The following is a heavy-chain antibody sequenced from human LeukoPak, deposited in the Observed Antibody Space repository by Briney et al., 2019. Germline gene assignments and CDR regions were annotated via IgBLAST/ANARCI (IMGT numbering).Heavy chain of an antibody. D-gene: IGHD3-3*01. J-gene: IGHJ4*02. Sequence: QPGGSLRLSCAASGFTVSRNYMNWVRQAPGKGLEWVASIKHDGSEKYCVDSVRGRFTISRDNTMNSLYLQMSSLRAEDTAVYYCATDRGWRTSGYYLYYFEYWGQGTLVTYSS. CDR3: ATDRGWRTSGYYLYYFEY. CDR2: IKHDGSEK. CDR1: GFTVSRNY. V-gene: IGHV3-7*01.